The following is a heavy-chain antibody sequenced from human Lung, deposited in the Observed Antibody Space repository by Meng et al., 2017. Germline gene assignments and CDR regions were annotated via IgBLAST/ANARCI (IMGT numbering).Heavy chain of an antibody. D-gene: IGHD2-2*01. V-gene: IGHV4-4*02. CDR2: VYHSGGS. CDR1: GGSISSSNC. CDR3: ARGLGEAVVPRTMFDY. Sequence: VQVQVPRHDQVKRASTRSLTCAVTGGSISSSNCGMWVSQPAGKGLEWIGEVYHSGGSKYNQSLKSRVTISVDKSKNQFSLKLSSVTAADTAVYYCARGLGEAVVPRTMFDYWGQGTLVTVSS. J-gene: IGHJ4*02.